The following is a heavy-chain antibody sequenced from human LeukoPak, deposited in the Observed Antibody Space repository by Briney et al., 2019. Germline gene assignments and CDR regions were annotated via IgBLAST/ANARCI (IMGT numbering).Heavy chain of an antibody. CDR3: ARDRKYYYHMDV. CDR1: GGSISSATYY. CDR2: IYHSGST. V-gene: IGHV4-39*07. D-gene: IGHD1-14*01. Sequence: SETLSPTCTVSGGSISSATYYWGWIRQPPGKGLEWIGSIYHSGSTYYNPSLKSRVTISVDTSKNQFSLRLSSLTAADTALYYCARDRKYYYHMDVWGKGTTVTVSS. J-gene: IGHJ6*03.